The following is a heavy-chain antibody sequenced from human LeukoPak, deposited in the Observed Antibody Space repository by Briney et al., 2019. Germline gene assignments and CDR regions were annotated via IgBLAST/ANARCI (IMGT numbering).Heavy chain of an antibody. V-gene: IGHV5-51*01. CDR3: ASSLRRSSGWSTSDY. J-gene: IGHJ4*02. CDR1: GSPFTSYW. CDR2: IYPGDSTT. Sequence: GESLKISCKGSGSPFTSYWIGWVRPMPGKGLEWLGIIYPGDSTTRYSPSFQGQVTMSADKSISTAYLQWSSLKASDTAMYYCASSLRRSSGWSTSDYWGQGTLVTVSS. D-gene: IGHD6-19*01.